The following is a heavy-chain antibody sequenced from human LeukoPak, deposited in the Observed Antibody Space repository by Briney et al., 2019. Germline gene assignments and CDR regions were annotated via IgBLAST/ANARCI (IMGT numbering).Heavy chain of an antibody. CDR2: IKQDGSVK. CDR1: VYTLNIYW. J-gene: IGHJ4*02. CDR3: ARDYYDSSGYQYYFDY. Sequence: GGSLRLSCAASVYTLNIYWMSWPRQSPGKGLEWVANIKQDGSVKYYVDSVKGRFTISRDNAKNSLYLQMNSLRAEDTAVYYCARDYYDSSGYQYYFDYWGQGTLVTVSS. V-gene: IGHV3-7*01. D-gene: IGHD3-22*01.